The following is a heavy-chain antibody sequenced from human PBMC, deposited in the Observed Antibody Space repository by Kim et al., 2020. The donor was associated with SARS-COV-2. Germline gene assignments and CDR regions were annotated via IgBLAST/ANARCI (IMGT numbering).Heavy chain of an antibody. CDR2: IYWDDDK. V-gene: IGHV2-5*02. D-gene: IGHD3-10*01. Sequence: SGPTLVNPTQTLTLTCTFSGFSLSTSGVGVGWIRQPPGKALEWLALIYWDDDKRYSPSLKSRLTITKDTSKNQVVLTMTNMDPVDTATYYCAHNGGPVHIWFGELLGWFDPWGQGTLVTVSS. J-gene: IGHJ5*02. CDR3: AHNGGPVHIWFGELLGWFDP. CDR1: GFSLSTSGVG.